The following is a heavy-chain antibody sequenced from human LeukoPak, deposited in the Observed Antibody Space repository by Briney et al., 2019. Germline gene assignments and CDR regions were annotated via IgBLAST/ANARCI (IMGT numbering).Heavy chain of an antibody. J-gene: IGHJ5*02. V-gene: IGHV4-59*08. D-gene: IGHD4-17*01. CDR1: GGSISSYY. CDR2: IYYSGST. CDR3: ARQLPPPDYGDYVWFDP. Sequence: SETLSLTCTVSGGSISSYYWSWIRQPPGKGLEWLGYIYYSGSTNYNPSLKSRVTISVDTSKNQFSLKLSSVTAADTAVYYCARQLPPPDYGDYVWFDPWGQGTLVTVSS.